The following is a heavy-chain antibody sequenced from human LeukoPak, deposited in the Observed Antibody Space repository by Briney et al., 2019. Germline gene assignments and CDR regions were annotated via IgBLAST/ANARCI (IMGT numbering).Heavy chain of an antibody. CDR2: INPNSCGT. CDR1: GYTFTGYY. CDR3: ARDLLPYYDFWSGYFAAYNYYYYMDV. Sequence: ASVKVSCKASGYTFTGYYMHWVRQAPGQGLEWMGWINPNSCGTNYAQKFQGRVTMTRDTSISTAYMELSRLRSDDTAVYYCARDLLPYYDFWSGYFAAYNYYYYMDVWGKGTTVTVSS. J-gene: IGHJ6*03. V-gene: IGHV1-2*02. D-gene: IGHD3-3*01.